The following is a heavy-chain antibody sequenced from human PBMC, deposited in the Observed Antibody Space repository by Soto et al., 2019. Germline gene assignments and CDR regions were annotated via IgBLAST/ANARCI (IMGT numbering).Heavy chain of an antibody. J-gene: IGHJ4*02. Sequence: EVQLVESGGGLVQRGGSLRLSCAASGFTFSSHWRNGVRQAPGKGLEWVANINEDGSQKYYVDSVKGRFTIFRDNAKNSMDLQMNSLRDEDTAVYYCATLPLAGTEDYWGQGILVTVSS. CDR2: INEDGSQK. CDR1: GFTFSSHW. CDR3: ATLPLAGTEDY. V-gene: IGHV3-7*01. D-gene: IGHD3-10*01.